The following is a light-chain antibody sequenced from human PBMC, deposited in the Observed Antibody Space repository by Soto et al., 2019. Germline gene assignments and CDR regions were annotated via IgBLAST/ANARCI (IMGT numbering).Light chain of an antibody. CDR1: PSVNAN. V-gene: IGKV3-15*01. CDR3: QQYNTWLWT. CDR2: GAS. J-gene: IGKJ1*01. Sequence: EVVMTQSPATLSVSPGERATLSCRASPSVNANLAWYQQTPGQAPRLLIHGASNRATGIPARFSGSGFGTEFILTISSLQSEDFAVYYCQQYNTWLWTFGQGTKVEI.